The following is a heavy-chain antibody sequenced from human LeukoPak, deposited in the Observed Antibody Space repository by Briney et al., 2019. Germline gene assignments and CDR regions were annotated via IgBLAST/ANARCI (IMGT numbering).Heavy chain of an antibody. D-gene: IGHD3-22*01. V-gene: IGHV4-39*01. J-gene: IGHJ1*01. CDR1: GDSIRSSSYY. CDR3: ARRRYYDSSGYLD. CDR2: IYYSGRT. Sequence: PSETLSLTCTVSGDSIRSSSYYWDWIRQPLGKGLEWIGTIYYSGRTYYNPSLKSRLTISIDTCKCQCSPKLTSVTAADMAVYYCARRRYYDSSGYLDWGQGTLLTVSS.